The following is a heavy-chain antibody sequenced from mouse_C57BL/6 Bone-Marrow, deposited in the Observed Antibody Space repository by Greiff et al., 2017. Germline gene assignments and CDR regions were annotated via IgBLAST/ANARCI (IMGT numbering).Heavy chain of an antibody. CDR1: GYTFTGYW. J-gene: IGHJ4*01. CDR2: ILPGSGST. Sequence: QVQLQQSGAELMKPGASVKLSCKATGYTFTGYWIEWVKQRPGHGLEWIGEILPGSGSTNYNEKFKGKATFTADTSSNTAYMQLSSLTTADSAIYYCARDVTTVVALYYYAMDYWGQGTSVTVSS. CDR3: ARDVTTVVALYYYAMDY. V-gene: IGHV1-9*01. D-gene: IGHD1-1*01.